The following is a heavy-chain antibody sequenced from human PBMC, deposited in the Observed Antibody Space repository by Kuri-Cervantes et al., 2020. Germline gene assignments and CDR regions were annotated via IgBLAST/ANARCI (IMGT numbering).Heavy chain of an antibody. J-gene: IGHJ3*02. Sequence: GESLKISCTASGFTFGDYAMSWFRQAPGKGLEWVSSISSSSSYIYYADSVKGRFTISRDNAKNSLYLQMNSLRAEDTAVYYCATLPLGDDAFDIWGQGTMVTVSS. CDR2: ISSSSSYI. CDR1: GFTFGDYA. D-gene: IGHD3-16*01. CDR3: ATLPLGDDAFDI. V-gene: IGHV3-21*01.